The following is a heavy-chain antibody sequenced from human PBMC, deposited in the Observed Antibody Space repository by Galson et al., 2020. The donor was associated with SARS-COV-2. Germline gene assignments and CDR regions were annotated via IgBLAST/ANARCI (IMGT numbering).Heavy chain of an antibody. D-gene: IGHD4-17*01. J-gene: IGHJ4*02. CDR1: GFTFSRYA. CDR2: ISGGGCST. Sequence: GGSLRLSCAASGFTFSRYAMAWVRQAPGKGLEWVSGISGGGCSTYYADSVKGRFTISRDISQNTVYLQMSSLRAEDTAVYYCAKDRGNDYGDQLDFWGQGTQVTVSS. V-gene: IGHV3-23*01. CDR3: AKDRGNDYGDQLDF.